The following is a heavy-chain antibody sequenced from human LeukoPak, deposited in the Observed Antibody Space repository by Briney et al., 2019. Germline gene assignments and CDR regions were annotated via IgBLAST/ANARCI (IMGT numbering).Heavy chain of an antibody. D-gene: IGHD3-3*01. CDR1: GFTFSSYG. J-gene: IGHJ4*02. CDR3: AGVRATYYDFWSGYYEDYFDY. V-gene: IGHV3-30*03. CDR2: ISYDGSNK. Sequence: GGSLRLSCAASGFTFSSYGMHWVRQAPGKGLEWVAVISYDGSNKYYADSVKGRFTISRDNSKNTLYLQMNSLRAEDTAVYYCAGVRATYYDFWSGYYEDYFDYWGQGTLVTVSS.